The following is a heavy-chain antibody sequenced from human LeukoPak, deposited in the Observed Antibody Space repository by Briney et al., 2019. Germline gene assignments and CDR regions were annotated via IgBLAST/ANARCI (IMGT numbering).Heavy chain of an antibody. Sequence: SETLSLTCTVSGGSISSSSYYWGWIRQPPGKGLEWLGSIYYSGTAYYNPSLKSRVTISVDTSKNQFSLKLTSVTATDTAVYYCARGRYYDILTGYYEGGALDYWGQGTLVTVSS. CDR3: ARGRYYDILTGYYEGGALDY. V-gene: IGHV4-39*01. CDR2: IYYSGTA. J-gene: IGHJ4*02. CDR1: GGSISSSSYY. D-gene: IGHD3-9*01.